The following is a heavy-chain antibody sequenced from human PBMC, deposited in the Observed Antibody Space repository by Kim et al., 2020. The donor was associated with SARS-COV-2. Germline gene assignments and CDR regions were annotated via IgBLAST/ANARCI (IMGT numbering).Heavy chain of an antibody. V-gene: IGHV3-21*01. CDR3: ARGEIWSIVGATPDFDY. CDR2: ISSSSSYI. CDR1: GFTFSSYS. Sequence: GGSLRLSCAASGFTFSSYSMNWVRQAPGKGLEWVSSISSSSSYIYYADSVKGRFTISRDNAKNSLYLQMNSLRAEDTAVYYCARGEIWSIVGATPDFDYWGQGTLVTVSS. J-gene: IGHJ4*02. D-gene: IGHD1-26*01.